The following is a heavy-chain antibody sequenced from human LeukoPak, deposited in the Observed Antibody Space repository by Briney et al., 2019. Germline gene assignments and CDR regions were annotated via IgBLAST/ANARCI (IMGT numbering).Heavy chain of an antibody. J-gene: IGHJ5*02. Sequence: EASAKVSCKASGGTFSRYGVSWLRQAPGQGLEWLGRFIPLLGTTSYSQKFQGRVTITADESTTAAYMQLIGLTSDDTAVYYCARDGDNDILTGYFNAWGQGTLVTVSS. V-gene: IGHV1-69*11. CDR2: FIPLLGTT. CDR1: GGTFSRYG. CDR3: ARDGDNDILTGYFNA. D-gene: IGHD3-9*01.